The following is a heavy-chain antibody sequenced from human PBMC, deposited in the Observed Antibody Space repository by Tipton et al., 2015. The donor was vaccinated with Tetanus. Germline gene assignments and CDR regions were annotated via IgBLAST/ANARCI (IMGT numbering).Heavy chain of an antibody. V-gene: IGHV6-1*01. Sequence: GLVKPSQTLSVTCVISGDRLSSDIAAWYWIRQSPSRGLEWVGRTYYRSRWSKDYAVSVKSRVTFTSDKSKNQFSLQLGSVTPEVTAVYSCARGYAGRAWDLWGQGILVTVTS. D-gene: IGHD2-2*01. CDR3: ARGYAGRAWDL. J-gene: IGHJ5*02. CDR2: TYYRSRWSK. CDR1: GDRLSSDIAA.